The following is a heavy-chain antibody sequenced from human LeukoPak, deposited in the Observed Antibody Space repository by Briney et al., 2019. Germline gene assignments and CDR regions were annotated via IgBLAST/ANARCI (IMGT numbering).Heavy chain of an antibody. D-gene: IGHD6-13*01. CDR2: IIPIFGTA. Sequence: SVKVSCKASGGTFSSYAISWVRQAPGQGLEWMGRIIPIFGTANYAQKFQGRVTITTDESTSTAYMELSSLRSEDTAVYYCARESIAAAVHARFLDYWGQGTLVTVSS. CDR3: ARESIAAAVHARFLDY. CDR1: GGTFSSYA. J-gene: IGHJ4*02. V-gene: IGHV1-69*05.